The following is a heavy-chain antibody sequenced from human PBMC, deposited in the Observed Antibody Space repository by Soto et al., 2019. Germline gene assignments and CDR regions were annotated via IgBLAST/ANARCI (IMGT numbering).Heavy chain of an antibody. V-gene: IGHV5-51*01. CDR3: ARRTTSSMPREQIDS. Sequence: GESLKISCKGSGYSFTSYWIGWVRQMPGKGLEWMGIIWPGDSDTTYSPSFQGQVTISADKSISTAYLQWSSLKASDTATYYFARRTTSSMPREQIDSWSQGALVTV. CDR2: IWPGDSDT. J-gene: IGHJ4*02. CDR1: GYSFTSYW. D-gene: IGHD2-2*01.